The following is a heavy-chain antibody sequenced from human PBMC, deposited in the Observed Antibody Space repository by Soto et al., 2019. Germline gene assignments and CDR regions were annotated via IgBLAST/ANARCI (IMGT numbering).Heavy chain of an antibody. V-gene: IGHV4-4*02. CDR2: IYHSGST. J-gene: IGHJ6*02. CDR3: ARAQPLVGPRGGMDV. CDR1: GGSISSSNW. Sequence: QVQLQESGPGLAKPSGTLSLTCAVSGGSISSSNWWSWVRQPPGKGLGWIGEIYHSGSTNYNPSLKTRVTISVDTSKIQGSLKLSSVTAADTAVYYCARAQPLVGPRGGMDVWGQGTTVTVSS. D-gene: IGHD3-10*01.